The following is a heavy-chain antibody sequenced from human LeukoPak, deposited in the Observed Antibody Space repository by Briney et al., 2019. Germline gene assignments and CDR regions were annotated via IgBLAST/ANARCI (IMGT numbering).Heavy chain of an antibody. CDR2: IYSGGST. D-gene: IGHD7-27*01. CDR1: GFTVSSNY. V-gene: IGHV3-66*01. Sequence: GGSLRLSCAASGFTVSSNYMSWVRQAPGKGLEWVSVIYSGGSTYYADSVKGRFTISRDNSKNTLYLQMNSLRAEDTAVYYCAKDYEDELGMQFDAFDIWGQGTMVTVSS. J-gene: IGHJ3*02. CDR3: AKDYEDELGMQFDAFDI.